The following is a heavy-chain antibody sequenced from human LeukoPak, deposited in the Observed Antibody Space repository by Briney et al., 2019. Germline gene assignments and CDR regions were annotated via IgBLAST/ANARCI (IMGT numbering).Heavy chain of an antibody. J-gene: IGHJ4*02. Sequence: GGSLRLSCAASGFTFSSYAMSWVRQAPGKGLEWVSAISGSGGSTYYADSVKGRFTISGDNSKNTLYLQMDSLRAEDTAVYYCAKDYSSSSLYYFDYWGQGTLVTVSS. CDR3: AKDYSSSSLYYFDY. V-gene: IGHV3-23*01. CDR2: ISGSGGST. D-gene: IGHD6-6*01. CDR1: GFTFSSYA.